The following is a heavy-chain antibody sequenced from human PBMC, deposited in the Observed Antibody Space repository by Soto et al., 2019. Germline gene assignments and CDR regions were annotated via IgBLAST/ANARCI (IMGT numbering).Heavy chain of an antibody. Sequence: QVQLQESGPGLVKPSDTLSLNCTVSGGSISGYYWSWIRQPPGKGLEYIGYIYYRGSTNYNPSLTSRVTMSIDTSRNQFSLKVNSVTAADTAVYYCARQQLLPFYYALDVWGQGTTVTVSS. J-gene: IGHJ6*02. CDR3: ARQQLLPFYYALDV. CDR2: IYYRGST. CDR1: GGSISGYY. D-gene: IGHD6-13*01. V-gene: IGHV4-59*07.